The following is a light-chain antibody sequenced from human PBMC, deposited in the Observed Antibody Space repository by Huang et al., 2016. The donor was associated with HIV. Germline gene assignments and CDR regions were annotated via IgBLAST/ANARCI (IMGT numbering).Light chain of an antibody. V-gene: IGKV1-33*01. CDR2: DAS. CDR3: QQYGSFPIT. Sequence: DIQLTQSPSSLSASIGDRVTLTCQASQDITNYLNWYQHKPGKAPKLLIYDASNLEAGGPSRFSGSGSGTDFTFTISSLQPEDIATYYCQQYGSFPITFGQGTRLEI. CDR1: QDITNY. J-gene: IGKJ5*01.